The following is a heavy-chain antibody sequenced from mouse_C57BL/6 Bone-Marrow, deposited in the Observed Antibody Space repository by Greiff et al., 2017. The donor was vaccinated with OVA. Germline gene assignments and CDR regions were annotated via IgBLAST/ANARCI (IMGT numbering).Heavy chain of an antibody. V-gene: IGHV2-6-1*01. Sequence: QVTLKVSGPGLVAPSQSLSITCTVSGFSLTSYGVHWVRQPPGKGLEWLVVIWSDGSTTYNSALKSRLSISKDNSKSQVFLKMNSLQTDDTAMYYYARHVATNWDVGYWYFDVWSTGTTVTVSS. CDR2: IWSDGST. CDR3: ARHVATNWDVGYWYFDV. CDR1: GFSLTSYG. J-gene: IGHJ1*03. D-gene: IGHD4-1*01.